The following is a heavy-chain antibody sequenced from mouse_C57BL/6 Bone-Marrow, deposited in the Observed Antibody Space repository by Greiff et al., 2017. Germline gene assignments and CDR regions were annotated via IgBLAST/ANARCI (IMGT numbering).Heavy chain of an antibody. J-gene: IGHJ2*01. CDR3: ARHERYYDYEGYFDY. CDR2: FYPGSGSI. D-gene: IGHD2-4*01. Sequence: VKLVESGAELVKPGASVKLSCKASGYIFTEYTIHWVKQRSGQGLEWIGWFYPGSGSIKYNERFKDKAKLTADKSSNTVYMELSRVTSEDSAVYFCARHERYYDYEGYFDYWGQGTTLTVSS. V-gene: IGHV1-62-2*01. CDR1: GYIFTEYT.